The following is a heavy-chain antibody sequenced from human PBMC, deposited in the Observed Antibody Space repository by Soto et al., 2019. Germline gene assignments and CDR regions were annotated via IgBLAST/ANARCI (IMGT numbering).Heavy chain of an antibody. CDR1: GFSFIKYA. V-gene: IGHV3-23*01. Sequence: GGSLRLSCAASGFSFIKYAMSWVRQAPGKGLEWVSGLSGSCGSTSSADSVKGRFAISSDNSRNTLYLQMNSLRDGDTAIYSCARGSSAGKGSPPDYWGQGTLVTVSS. CDR2: LSGSCGST. J-gene: IGHJ4*02. D-gene: IGHD2-15*01. CDR3: ARGSSAGKGSPPDY.